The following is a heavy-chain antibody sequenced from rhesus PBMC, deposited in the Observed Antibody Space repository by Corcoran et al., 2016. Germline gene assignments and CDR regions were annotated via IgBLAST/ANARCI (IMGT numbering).Heavy chain of an antibody. CDR1: GASINTNS. CDR3: VRQPHCGDSGCSGDFFDD. CDR2: VYGGSGGP. D-gene: IGHD2-33*01. J-gene: IGHJ4*01. V-gene: IGHV4S6*01. Sequence: QVQLQESGPGLVKPSETLPPTCAVSGASINTNSWLWLRQPPGKGLVGQGSVYGGSGGPAYNPSLKSRVTISSDTSKNQFSLKLSSVTAADTAVYYCVRQPHCGDSGCSGDFFDDWGQGVLVTVSP.